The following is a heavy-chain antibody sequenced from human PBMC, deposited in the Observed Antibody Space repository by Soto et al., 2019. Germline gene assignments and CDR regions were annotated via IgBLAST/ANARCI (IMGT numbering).Heavy chain of an antibody. D-gene: IGHD4-4*01. CDR2: INHSGST. Sequence: SETLSLTCAVYGGSFSGYYWSWIRQPPGKGLEWIGEINHSGSTNYNPSLKSRVTISVDTSKNQFSLKLSSVTAADTAVYYCARGKRGTVTTLGYYYGMDVWGQGTTVTLSS. CDR3: ARGKRGTVTTLGYYYGMDV. J-gene: IGHJ6*02. CDR1: GGSFSGYY. V-gene: IGHV4-34*01.